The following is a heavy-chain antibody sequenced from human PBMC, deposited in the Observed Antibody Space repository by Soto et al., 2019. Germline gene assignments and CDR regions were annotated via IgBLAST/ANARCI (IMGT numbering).Heavy chain of an antibody. CDR1: GFTVSSNY. V-gene: IGHV3-53*01. CDR2: IYSGGST. Sequence: PGGSLRLSCAASGFTVSSNYMSWVRQAPGKGLEWVSVIYSGGSTYYADSVKGRFTISRDNSKNTLYLQMNSLRAEDTAVYYCARDRVESGYPEYFQHWGQDTLVTVSS. J-gene: IGHJ1*01. CDR3: ARDRVESGYPEYFQH. D-gene: IGHD3-22*01.